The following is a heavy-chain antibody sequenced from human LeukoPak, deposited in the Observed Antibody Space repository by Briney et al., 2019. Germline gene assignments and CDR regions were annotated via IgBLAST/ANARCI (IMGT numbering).Heavy chain of an antibody. J-gene: IGHJ6*03. D-gene: IGHD6-6*01. CDR1: GGSISSYY. CDR2: IYYSGST. Sequence: SETLSLTCTVSGGSISSYYWSWIRQPPGKGLEWIGYIYYSGSTNYNPSLKSRVTISVDTSKNQFSLKLSSVTAADTAVYYCASIAARPTYYYYYMDVWGKGTTVTVSS. V-gene: IGHV4-59*08. CDR3: ASIAARPTYYYYYMDV.